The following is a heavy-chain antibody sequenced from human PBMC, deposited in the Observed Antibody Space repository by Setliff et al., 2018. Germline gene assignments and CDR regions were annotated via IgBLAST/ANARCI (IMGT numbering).Heavy chain of an antibody. D-gene: IGHD1-26*01. V-gene: IGHV1-8*01. Sequence: GASVKVSCKASGYTFTSYDINWVRQATGQGLEWMGWMNPTSGNTGYAQKFQGRVTMTRNTSKNQVSLRLSSVTAADTAVYYCATRKSSGRLYYMDVWGKGTTVTVSS. CDR2: MNPTSGNT. J-gene: IGHJ6*03. CDR1: GYTFTSYD. CDR3: ATRKSSGRLYYMDV.